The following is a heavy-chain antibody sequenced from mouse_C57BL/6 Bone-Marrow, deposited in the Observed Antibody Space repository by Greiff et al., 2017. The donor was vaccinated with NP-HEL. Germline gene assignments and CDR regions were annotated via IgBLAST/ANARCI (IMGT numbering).Heavy chain of an antibody. CDR2: IYPGSGST. V-gene: IGHV1-55*01. J-gene: IGHJ2*01. CDR3: ARGGTAQATNDY. Sequence: QVQLQQPGAELVKPGASVKMSCKASGYTFTSYWITWVKQRPGQGLEWIGDIYPGSGSTNYNEKFKGKATLTVDNSSSTAYMQHSSLTSDDSAVYYCARGGTAQATNDYWGQGTTLTVSS. D-gene: IGHD3-2*02. CDR1: GYTFTSYW.